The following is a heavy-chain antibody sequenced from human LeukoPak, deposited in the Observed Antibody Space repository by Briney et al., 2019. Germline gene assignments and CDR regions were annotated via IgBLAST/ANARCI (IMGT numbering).Heavy chain of an antibody. CDR2: ISSSGSSK. D-gene: IGHD5/OR15-5a*01. CDR3: AKDLSHDRTYYYYGMDV. CDR1: GFTSSDYY. Sequence: PGGSLRLSCAASGFTSSDYYMSWFRQAPGKGLEWVSYISSSGSSKNYADSVKGRFTISRDNAKNSLFLQMNSLRAEDTAVYYCAKDLSHDRTYYYYGMDVWGQGTTVTVSS. V-gene: IGHV3-11*01. J-gene: IGHJ6*02.